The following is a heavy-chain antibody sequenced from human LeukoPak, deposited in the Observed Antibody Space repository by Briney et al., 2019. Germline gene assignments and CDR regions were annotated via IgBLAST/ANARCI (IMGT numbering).Heavy chain of an antibody. J-gene: IGHJ3*02. CDR2: IYTSGST. CDR1: GGSISSGSYY. V-gene: IGHV4-61*02. D-gene: IGHD1-26*01. CDR3: ARFFRGSYRADDAFDI. Sequence: SETLSLTCTVSGGSISSGSYYWSWIRQPAGKGPEWIGRIYTSGSTNYNPSLKSRVTISVDTSKNQFSLKLSSVTAADTAVYYCARFFRGSYRADDAFDIWGQGTMVTVSS.